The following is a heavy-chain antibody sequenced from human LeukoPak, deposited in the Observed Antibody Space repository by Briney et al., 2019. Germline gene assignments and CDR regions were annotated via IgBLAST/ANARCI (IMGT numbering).Heavy chain of an antibody. D-gene: IGHD3-22*01. CDR2: ISAYNGNT. Sequence: RASVKVSCKASGYTFTTHDLTWVRQASGQGLEWMGWISAYNGNTNYAQKLQGRVTMTTDTSTSTAYMELRSLRSDDTAVYYCARVGDYYDSSGYYGVKYYFDYWGQGTLVTVSS. J-gene: IGHJ4*02. CDR3: ARVGDYYDSSGYYGVKYYFDY. CDR1: GYTFTTHD. V-gene: IGHV1-18*01.